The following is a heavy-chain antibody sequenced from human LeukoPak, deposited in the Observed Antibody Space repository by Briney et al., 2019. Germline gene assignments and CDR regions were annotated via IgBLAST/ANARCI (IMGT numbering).Heavy chain of an antibody. V-gene: IGHV1-2*02. CDR1: GYTFTGYY. J-gene: IGHJ6*03. CDR2: IHPNSGGT. D-gene: IGHD5-12*01. Sequence: ASVKVSCKASGYTFTGYYMHWVRQAPGQVLGWKGWIHPNSGGTNYAQNFQGRVTMTRDTSISTAYMELSRLRSDDTAVYYCARDLGVATFYYYYMDVWGKGTTVTVSS. CDR3: ARDLGVATFYYYYMDV.